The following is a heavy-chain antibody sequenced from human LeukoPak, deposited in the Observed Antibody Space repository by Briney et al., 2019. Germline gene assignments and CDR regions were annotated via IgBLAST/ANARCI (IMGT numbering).Heavy chain of an antibody. CDR2: IYYSGST. J-gene: IGHJ4*02. CDR3: ARSDYYDSSGYFDY. D-gene: IGHD3-22*01. V-gene: IGHV4-59*12. CDR1: GGSISSYY. Sequence: SETLSLTCTVSGGSISSYYWSWIRQPPGKGLEWIGYIYYSGSTNYNPSLKSRVTISVDTSKNQFSLELSSVTAADTAVYYCARSDYYDSSGYFDYWGQGTLVTVSS.